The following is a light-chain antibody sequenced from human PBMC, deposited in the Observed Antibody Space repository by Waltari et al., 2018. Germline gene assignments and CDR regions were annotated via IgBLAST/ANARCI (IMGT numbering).Light chain of an antibody. CDR3: SSFTIDSTWV. CDR1: SSDVGAYTY. V-gene: IGLV2-14*03. CDR2: DVN. Sequence: QSALTHPASVSGSPGQSITISCAGTSSDVGAYTYVSWNQHHPGKAPKLIIYDVNSRPSGVSNRFSGSKSGNTASLTISELQAEDEADYYCSSFTIDSTWVFGAGTKLTVL. J-gene: IGLJ2*01.